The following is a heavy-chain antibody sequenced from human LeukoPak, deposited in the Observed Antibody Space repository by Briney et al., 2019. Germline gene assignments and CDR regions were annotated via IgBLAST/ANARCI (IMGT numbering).Heavy chain of an antibody. V-gene: IGHV1-46*01. D-gene: IGHD3-22*01. CDR3: ARDVGSTMILLNFDY. CDR2: INPSGGST. CDR1: GYTFTSYY. J-gene: IGHJ4*02. Sequence: ASVKVSCKASGYTFTSYYMHWVRQAPGQGLEWMGIINPSGGSTSYAQKFQGRVTMTRDTSTSTVYMKLSSLRAEDTAVYYCARDVGSTMILLNFDYWGQGTLVTVSS.